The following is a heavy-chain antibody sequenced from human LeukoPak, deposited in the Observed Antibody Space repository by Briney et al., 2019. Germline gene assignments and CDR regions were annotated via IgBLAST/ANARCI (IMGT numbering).Heavy chain of an antibody. CDR2: ISGSGGST. D-gene: IGHD3-3*01. CDR1: GFTFSSYA. CDR3: AKYGRGFWSGYPESY. V-gene: IGHV3-23*01. J-gene: IGHJ4*02. Sequence: GGSLRLSCAASGFTFSSYAMSRVRQAPGKALEWVSAISGSGGSTYYADSVKGRFTISRDNSKNTLYLQMNSLRAEDTAVYYCAKYGRGFWSGYPESYWGQGTLVTVSS.